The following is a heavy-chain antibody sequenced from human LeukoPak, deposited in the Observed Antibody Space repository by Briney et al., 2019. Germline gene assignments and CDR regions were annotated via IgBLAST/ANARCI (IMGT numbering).Heavy chain of an antibody. D-gene: IGHD2-15*01. V-gene: IGHV3-48*01. CDR1: GFTFSSHN. CDR3: AREGYCSGSTCPDY. J-gene: IGHJ4*02. CDR2: ISISSSTI. Sequence: GGSLRLSCAVSGFTFSSHNMNWVRQAPGKGLEWVSYISISSSTIYCADSVKGRFTISRDNAKNSLYLQMNSLRAEDTAVYYCAREGYCSGSTCPDYWGQGTLVTVSS.